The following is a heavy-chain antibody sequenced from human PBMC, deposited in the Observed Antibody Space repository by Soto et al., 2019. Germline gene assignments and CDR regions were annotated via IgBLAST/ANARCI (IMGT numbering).Heavy chain of an antibody. CDR3: AAELGFGKLSVV. J-gene: IGHJ6*02. CDR1: GDTFKNCV. CDR2: IIPLFGTT. Sequence: QVQVVQSGVEVRRPGSSVKVSCKASGDTFKNCVISWVRQAPGQGLEWMGDIIPLFGTTDFAQRFQGRLTITTDESTTTAYMELSRLRSEDTATYYCAAELGFGKLSVVWGQGTTVIVSS. D-gene: IGHD3-10*01. V-gene: IGHV1-69*01.